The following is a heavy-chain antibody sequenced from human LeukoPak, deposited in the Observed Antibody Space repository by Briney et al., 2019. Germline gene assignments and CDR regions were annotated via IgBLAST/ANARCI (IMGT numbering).Heavy chain of an antibody. CDR2: MNPNSGNT. J-gene: IGHJ6*03. CDR1: GYTFTGYY. CDR3: ARLSGYDNYYYYYMDV. V-gene: IGHV1-2*02. D-gene: IGHD5-12*01. Sequence: GASVKVSCKASGYTFTGYYMHWVRQALGQGLEWMGWMNPNSGNTGYAQKFQGRVTMTRDTSISTAYMELSRLRSDDTAVYYCARLSGYDNYYYYYMDVWGKGTTVTVSS.